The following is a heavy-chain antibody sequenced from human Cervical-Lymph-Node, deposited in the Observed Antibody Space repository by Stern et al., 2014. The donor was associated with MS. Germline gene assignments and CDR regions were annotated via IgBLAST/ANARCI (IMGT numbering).Heavy chain of an antibody. J-gene: IGHJ4*02. D-gene: IGHD1-26*01. V-gene: IGHV2-5*02. Sequence: QVTLKESGPALLKPTQTLTLTCTFSGFSLSTSGVSVGWIRQPPGKALEWLALIYWDDDKRYIPSLKSRLTITKDTSKNQVVLTMTNMDPVDTATYYCAHGIVGDTGWYFDYWAREPWSPSPQ. CDR2: IYWDDDK. CDR3: AHGIVGDTGWYFDY. CDR1: GFSLSTSGVS.